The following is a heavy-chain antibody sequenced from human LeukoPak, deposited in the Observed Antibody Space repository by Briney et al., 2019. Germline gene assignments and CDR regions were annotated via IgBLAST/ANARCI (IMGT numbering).Heavy chain of an antibody. V-gene: IGHV4-34*01. CDR2: INHSGST. CDR3: ARRRGWYWLVP. Sequence: SETLSLTCAVYGGSFSSYYWSWIRQPPGKGLEWIGEINHSGSTNYNPSLKSRVTISVDASKNQFSLKLSSVTAADTAVYYCARRRGWYWLVPSVEGSLVTVSS. J-gene: IGHJ5*02. D-gene: IGHD6-19*01. CDR1: GGSFSSYY.